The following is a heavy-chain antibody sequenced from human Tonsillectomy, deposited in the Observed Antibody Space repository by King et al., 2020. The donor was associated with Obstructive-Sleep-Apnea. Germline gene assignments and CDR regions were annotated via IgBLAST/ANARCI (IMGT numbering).Heavy chain of an antibody. J-gene: IGHJ4*02. CDR3: ASEYYYGLGSSLSYFDA. CDR1: SGSLCDYY. V-gene: IGHV4-59*01. Sequence: QLQESGAGHVNPSETLSLTCSVYSGSLCDYYRHWFRQPPGKGLEWIGYIFFSWTTRRNPSLSSPLSISVGTAGDQVLMRLRSVTAADTAIYYCASEYYYGLGSSLSYFDAWGPGLLVTVSS. D-gene: IGHD3-10*01. CDR2: IFFSWTT.